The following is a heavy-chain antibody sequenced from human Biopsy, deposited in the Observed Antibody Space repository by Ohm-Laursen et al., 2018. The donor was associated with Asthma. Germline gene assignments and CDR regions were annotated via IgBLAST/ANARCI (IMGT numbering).Heavy chain of an antibody. CDR3: ARTTYGHDGFDP. D-gene: IGHD4-17*01. J-gene: IGHJ5*02. V-gene: IGHV4-31*11. CDR2: IYYSGST. Sequence: QTLSLTWAVSGGSINIGDYYWSWIRQHPVKGLEWIGHIYYSGSTYYNPSLKSRVSISLDTSKNQFSLSLTSVTAADTAVYYCARTTYGHDGFDPWGQGTLVTVSS. CDR1: GGSINIGDYY.